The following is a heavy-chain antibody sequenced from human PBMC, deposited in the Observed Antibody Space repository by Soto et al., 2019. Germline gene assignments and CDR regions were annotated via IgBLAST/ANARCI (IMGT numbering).Heavy chain of an antibody. CDR1: GFTFSRYG. J-gene: IGHJ4*02. D-gene: IGHD3-22*01. CDR3: AKAAVIVVVMEGFFDY. Sequence: QVQLVESGGGVVQPGRSLRLSCAASGFTFSRYGMHWVRQAPGKGPEWVAVISYDGSNKYYVDSVKGRFTISRDNSKNTLYLQMNSLRAEDTAVYYCAKAAVIVVVMEGFFDYWGQGTLVTVSS. CDR2: ISYDGSNK. V-gene: IGHV3-30*18.